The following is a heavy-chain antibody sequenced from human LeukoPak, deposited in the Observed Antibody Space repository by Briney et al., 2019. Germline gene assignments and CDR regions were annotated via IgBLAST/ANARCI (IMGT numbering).Heavy chain of an antibody. CDR3: ARGGIEYSSSYYFDY. CDR2: INHSGST. J-gene: IGHJ4*02. D-gene: IGHD6-6*01. Sequence: SETLSLTCAVYGGSFSGYYWSWIRQPPGKGLEWIGEINHSGSTNYNPSLKSRVTISVDTSKNQFSLKLSSVTAADTAVYYCARGGIEYSSSYYFDYWGQGTLVTVSS. CDR1: GGSFSGYY. V-gene: IGHV4-34*01.